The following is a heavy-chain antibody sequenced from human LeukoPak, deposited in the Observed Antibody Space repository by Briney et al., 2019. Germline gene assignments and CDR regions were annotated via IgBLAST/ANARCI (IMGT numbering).Heavy chain of an antibody. CDR3: ARDRGDYVANWFDP. V-gene: IGHV1-8*01. Sequence: ASVKVSCKASGYTFTSYDINWVRQATGQGLEWMGWMNPNSGNTGYAQKFQGRVTMTRNTSISTAYMELSSLRSEDTAVYYCARDRGDYVANWFDPWGQGTLVTVSS. CDR2: MNPNSGNT. CDR1: GYTFTSYD. J-gene: IGHJ5*02. D-gene: IGHD4-17*01.